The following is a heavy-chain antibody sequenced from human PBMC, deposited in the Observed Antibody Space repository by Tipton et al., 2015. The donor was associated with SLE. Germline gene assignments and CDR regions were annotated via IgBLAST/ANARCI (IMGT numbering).Heavy chain of an antibody. CDR3: ARHGGSGSIFDP. CDR2: IYYSGST. V-gene: IGHV4-39*07. D-gene: IGHD3-16*01. J-gene: IGHJ5*02. Sequence: TLSLTCSVSGGSISTSTYYWGWIRQPPGKGLEWIGSIYYSGSTYSKPSLQSRVTIFIDTSKNRFSLNLSSVTAAGTAVYYCARHGGSGSIFDPWGQVTLVTVSS. CDR1: GGSISTSTYY.